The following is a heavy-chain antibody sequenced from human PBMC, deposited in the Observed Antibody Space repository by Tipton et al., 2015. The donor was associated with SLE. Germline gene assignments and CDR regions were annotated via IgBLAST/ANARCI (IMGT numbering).Heavy chain of an antibody. V-gene: IGHV3-33*01. D-gene: IGHD3-22*01. CDR2: IWYDGSNK. Sequence: SLRLSCAASGFIFSSYGMHWVRQAPGKGLEWVAVIWYDGSNKYYADSVKGRFTISRDNSQNTLYLQMNSLRAEDTAVYYCARMYYYDSSGYPYYFDYWGQGPLVTVSS. CDR3: ARMYYYDSSGYPYYFDY. CDR1: GFIFSSYG. J-gene: IGHJ4*02.